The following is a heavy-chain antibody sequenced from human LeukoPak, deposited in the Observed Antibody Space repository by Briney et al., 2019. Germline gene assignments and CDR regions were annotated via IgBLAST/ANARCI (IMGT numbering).Heavy chain of an antibody. Sequence: PGGSLRLSCAASGFSVSNNYMNWVRQAPGKGLEWVSVIYSGGSTYYADSVKGRFTISRDNSKNTLYLQMNSLRAEDTAVYYCARETGWELLGYYYYYGMDVWGQGTTVTVSS. J-gene: IGHJ6*02. CDR3: ARETGWELLGYYYYYGMDV. CDR2: IYSGGST. V-gene: IGHV3-66*01. D-gene: IGHD1-26*01. CDR1: GFSVSNNY.